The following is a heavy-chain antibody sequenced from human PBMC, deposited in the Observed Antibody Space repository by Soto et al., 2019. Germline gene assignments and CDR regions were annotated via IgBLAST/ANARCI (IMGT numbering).Heavy chain of an antibody. CDR2: RNPNSGNT. V-gene: IGHV1-8*01. CDR1: GYTFTSYD. CDR3: ARAGYISSWYNYYYYYGMDV. Sequence: QVQLVQSGAEVKKPGASVKLSCKASGYTFTSYDINCVRQATGQGLEWMGWRNPNSGNTGYAQKFHGRVTMTRNTSISTDYMELSSLRSEDTAVYYCARAGYISSWYNYYYYYGMDVWGQGTTVTVSS. J-gene: IGHJ6*02. D-gene: IGHD6-13*01.